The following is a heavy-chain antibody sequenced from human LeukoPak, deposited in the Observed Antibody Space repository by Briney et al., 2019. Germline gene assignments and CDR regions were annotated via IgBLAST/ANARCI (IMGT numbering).Heavy chain of an antibody. CDR2: ISYTGST. CDR1: GDSITNNH. Sequence: NPSETLSLTCTVSGDSITNNHWSWLRQPPGKGLEWIGHISYTGSTNYNPSLKTRLTMSLDTSKNHFSLTLTSVTAADTALYYRARHVFSDGSPFDSWGQGSLVTVSS. D-gene: IGHD3-10*01. CDR3: ARHVFSDGSPFDS. J-gene: IGHJ4*02. V-gene: IGHV4-59*08.